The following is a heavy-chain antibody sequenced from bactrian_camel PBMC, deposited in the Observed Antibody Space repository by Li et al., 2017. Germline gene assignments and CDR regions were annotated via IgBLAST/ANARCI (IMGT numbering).Heavy chain of an antibody. D-gene: IGHD6*01. J-gene: IGHJ4*01. CDR2: LYTGGGST. Sequence: VQLVESGGGSVQGGGSLRLSCAVSGYTPNSYCMGWFRQAPGKEREGVAALYTGGGSTYYANSVKGRFTISRDNAKNIVYLQMNGLKPEDTAVYYCAADFPVVAAFILTGTHNFGHWGQGTQVTVS. CDR1: GYTPNSYC. V-gene: IGHV3S40*01. CDR3: AADFPVVAAFILTGTHNFGH.